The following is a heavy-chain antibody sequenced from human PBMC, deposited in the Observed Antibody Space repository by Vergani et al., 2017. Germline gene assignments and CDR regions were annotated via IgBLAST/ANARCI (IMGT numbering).Heavy chain of an antibody. Sequence: QVQLQESGPGLVKPSDTLSLTCAVSGYSISSSNWWGWIRQPPGKGLEWIGYIYYSWSTYYNPSLKSRVTMSVDTSKNQFSLKLSSLTAVDTAVYYCAGGGGYFHYYSMDVWGQGTTVTVSS. CDR1: GYSISSSNW. D-gene: IGHD2/OR15-2a*01. V-gene: IGHV4-28*03. CDR3: AGGGGYFHYYSMDV. J-gene: IGHJ6*02. CDR2: IYYSWST.